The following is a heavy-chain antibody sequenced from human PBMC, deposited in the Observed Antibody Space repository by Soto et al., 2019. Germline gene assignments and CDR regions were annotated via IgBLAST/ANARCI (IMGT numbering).Heavy chain of an antibody. CDR2: IHSDGSST. Sequence: EVQLVESGGGLVQPGESLRLSCAASGFTFSYYWMHWVRQAPGKGLVWVSRIHSDGSSTNYADSVKDRFTISRDNTRNTLYLQMNMLGAEDTAVYYCARGERGVFDLWGQGTVLTVSS. V-gene: IGHV3-74*01. CDR3: ARGERGVFDL. CDR1: GFTFSYYW. J-gene: IGHJ3*01. D-gene: IGHD1-26*01.